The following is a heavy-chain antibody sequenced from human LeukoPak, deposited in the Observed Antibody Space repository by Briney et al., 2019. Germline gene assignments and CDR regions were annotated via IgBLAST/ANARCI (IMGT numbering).Heavy chain of an antibody. CDR3: AREGGIVDRYGMDV. J-gene: IGHJ6*04. V-gene: IGHV3-74*01. CDR1: GFTFSSYW. D-gene: IGHD1-26*01. CDR2: INSDGSST. Sequence: GGSLRLSCAASGFTFSSYWMHWVRQAPGKGLVWVSRINSDGSSTSYADSVKGRFTISRDNAKNSLYLQMNSLRAEDTAVYYCAREGGIVDRYGMDVWGKGTTVTVSS.